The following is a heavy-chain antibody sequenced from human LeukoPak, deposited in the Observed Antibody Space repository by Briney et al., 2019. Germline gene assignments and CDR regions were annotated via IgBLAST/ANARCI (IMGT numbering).Heavy chain of an antibody. J-gene: IGHJ4*02. CDR2: INPNSGGT. V-gene: IGHV1-2*06. CDR1: GYTFTDYY. Sequence: RASVKVSCKASGYTFTDYYIHWVRQAPGQGLEWMGRINPNSGGTNFAQKFQGRVTMTRDTSVSTAYMELTRLRPDDTAVYYCARDFERPDFWGQGTLVTVSS. CDR3: ARDFERPDF.